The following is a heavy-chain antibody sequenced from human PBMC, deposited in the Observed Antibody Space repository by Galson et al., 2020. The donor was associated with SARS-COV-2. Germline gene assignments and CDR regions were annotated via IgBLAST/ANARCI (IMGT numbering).Heavy chain of an antibody. CDR2: ISGSGGST. CDR3: AKSGSEQLGYYYGMDV. CDR1: GFTFSSYA. V-gene: IGHV3-23*01. J-gene: IGHJ6*02. D-gene: IGHD6-6*01. Sequence: GESLKISCAASGFTFSSYAMSWVRQAPGKGLEWVSAISGSGGSTYYADSVKGRFTISRDNSKNTLYLQMNSLRAEDTAVYYCAKSGSEQLGYYYGMDVWGQGTTVTVSS.